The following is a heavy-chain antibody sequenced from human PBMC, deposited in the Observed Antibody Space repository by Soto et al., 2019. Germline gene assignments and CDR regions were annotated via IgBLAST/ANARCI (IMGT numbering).Heavy chain of an antibody. CDR2: ISYDGSNK. D-gene: IGHD6-19*01. J-gene: IGHJ6*02. CDR1: GFTFSSYG. V-gene: IGHV3-30*18. Sequence: GGSLRLSCAASGFTFSSYGMHWVRQAPGKGLEWVAVISYDGSNKYYADSLKGRFTVSRDNSKNTLYLQMSSLRAEDTAVYYCVKDGSSGWPYYYGMDVWGQGTTVTVSS. CDR3: VKDGSSGWPYYYGMDV.